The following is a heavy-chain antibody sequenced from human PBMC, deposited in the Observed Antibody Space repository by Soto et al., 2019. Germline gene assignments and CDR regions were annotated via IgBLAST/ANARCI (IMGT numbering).Heavy chain of an antibody. CDR3: ARDESRSYSLDY. Sequence: GGSLRLSCAASGFTFSSYEMNWVRQAPGKGLEWVSYISSSGTTVHHADSVKGRFTISRDNAKNSFYLQMNSLRAEDTAIYYCARDESRSYSLDYWGQGTLVTVSS. V-gene: IGHV3-48*03. J-gene: IGHJ4*02. CDR2: ISSSGTTV. D-gene: IGHD1-26*01. CDR1: GFTFSSYE.